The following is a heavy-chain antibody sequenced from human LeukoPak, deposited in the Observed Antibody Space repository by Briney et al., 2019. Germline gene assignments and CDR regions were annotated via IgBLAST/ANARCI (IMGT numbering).Heavy chain of an antibody. CDR1: GGSISSSSYY. CDR2: IYYSGST. D-gene: IGHD3-22*01. J-gene: IGHJ4*02. V-gene: IGHV4-39*07. CDR3: ARDRRQWLSQYFDY. Sequence: SETLSLTCTVSGGSISSSSYYWGWIRQPPGKGLEWIGSIYYSGSTYYNPSLKSRVTISVDTSKNQFSLKLSSVTAADTAVYYCARDRRQWLSQYFDYWGQGTLVTVSS.